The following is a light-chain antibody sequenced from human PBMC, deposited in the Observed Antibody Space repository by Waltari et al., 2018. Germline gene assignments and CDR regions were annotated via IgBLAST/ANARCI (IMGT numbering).Light chain of an antibody. Sequence: DIQMTQSPSTLSASVGDRVTITCRASQSISSWLAWYQQKPGKAPKLLIYDASGLERGVPSRFSGSGSGTEFTLTISSLQPDDFATYYCQQYNSYSPTFGQGTKVEIK. CDR3: QQYNSYSPT. CDR1: QSISSW. V-gene: IGKV1-5*01. CDR2: DAS. J-gene: IGKJ1*01.